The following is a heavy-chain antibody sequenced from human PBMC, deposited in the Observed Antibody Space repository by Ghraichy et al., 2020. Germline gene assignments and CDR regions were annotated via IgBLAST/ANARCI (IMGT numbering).Heavy chain of an antibody. CDR3: ARDRGGITMIVVVLDP. V-gene: IGHV1-46*01. D-gene: IGHD3-22*01. J-gene: IGHJ5*02. CDR1: GYTFTSYY. CDR2: INPSGGST. Sequence: ASVKVSCKASGYTFTSYYMHWVRQAPGQGLEWMGIINPSGGSTSYAQKFQGRVTMTRDTSTSTVYMELSSLRSEDTAVYYCARDRGGITMIVVVLDPWGQGTLVTVSS.